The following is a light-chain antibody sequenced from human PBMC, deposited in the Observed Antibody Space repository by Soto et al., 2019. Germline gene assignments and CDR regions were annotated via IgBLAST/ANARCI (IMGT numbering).Light chain of an antibody. CDR1: QSVSSSY. J-gene: IGKJ4*01. Sequence: EIVLTQSPGTLSLSPGERATLSCTASQSVSSSYLAWYQQKPGQAPRLRIYGASSRATGIPDRFSGSGSGTDFTLTISRLEPEDFAVYYCKQYGSSRLTFGGGIKVEIK. CDR3: KQYGSSRLT. V-gene: IGKV3-20*01. CDR2: GAS.